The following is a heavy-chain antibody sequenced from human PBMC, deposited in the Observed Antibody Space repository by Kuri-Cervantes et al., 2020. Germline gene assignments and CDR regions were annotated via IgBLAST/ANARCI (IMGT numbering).Heavy chain of an antibody. Sequence: ETLSLTCAASGFTFSSYSMNWVRQAPGKGLEWVSYISSSSSTIYYADSVKGRFTISRDNAKNSLYLQMNSLRAEDTAVYYCATVYRRDGYNLEYWGQGTLVTSPQ. CDR1: GFTFSSYS. CDR3: ATVYRRDGYNLEY. V-gene: IGHV3-48*04. D-gene: IGHD5-24*01. J-gene: IGHJ4*02. CDR2: ISSSSSTI.